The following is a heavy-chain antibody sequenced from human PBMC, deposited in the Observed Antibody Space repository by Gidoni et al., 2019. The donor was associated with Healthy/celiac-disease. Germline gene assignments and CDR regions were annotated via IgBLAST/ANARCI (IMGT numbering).Heavy chain of an antibody. J-gene: IGHJ4*02. CDR3: AREIAAGTEGGTDY. CDR1: GYTFTSYY. V-gene: IGHV1-46*01. Sequence: QLQPVQSGAEVKKPGASVTVSCKASGYTFTSYYMHWLRQAPGQGLEWMGIINPSGGSTSYAQKFQGRVTMTRDTSTSTVYMELSSLGSEDTAVYYCAREIAAGTEGGTDYWGQGTLVTVSS. CDR2: INPSGGST. D-gene: IGHD6-13*01.